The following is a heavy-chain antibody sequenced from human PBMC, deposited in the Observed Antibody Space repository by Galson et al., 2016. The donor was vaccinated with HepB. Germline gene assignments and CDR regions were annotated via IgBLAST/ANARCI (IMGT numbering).Heavy chain of an antibody. Sequence: SLRLSCAISTFIFSDYWMAWVRQAPGKGLEWVAVIWYDGSNKYYVDSVKGRFTISRDNSKDTLFLQMNSLRAEDTAVYYCARDRHQINDYGAYDAFDIWGQGTMVTVSS. V-gene: IGHV3-33*08. D-gene: IGHD3-16*01. CDR3: ARDRHQINDYGAYDAFDI. J-gene: IGHJ3*02. CDR2: IWYDGSNK. CDR1: TFIFSDYW.